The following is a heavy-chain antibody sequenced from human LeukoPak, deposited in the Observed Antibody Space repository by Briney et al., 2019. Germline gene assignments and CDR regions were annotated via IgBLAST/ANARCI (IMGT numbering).Heavy chain of an antibody. D-gene: IGHD6-19*01. CDR2: ISSSGSII. J-gene: IGHJ4*02. CDR1: GFTFSGYE. Sequence: GGSLRLSCAASGFTFSGYEMNWVRQAPGKGLEWVSYISSSGSIIHYADSVKGRFTISRDNAKNSLYLQMNSLRAEDTAVYYCARDDAGYSSGWYWVYWGQGTLVTVSS. V-gene: IGHV3-48*03. CDR3: ARDDAGYSSGWYWVY.